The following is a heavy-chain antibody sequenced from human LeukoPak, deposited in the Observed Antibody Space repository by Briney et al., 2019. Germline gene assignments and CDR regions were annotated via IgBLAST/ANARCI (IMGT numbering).Heavy chain of an antibody. V-gene: IGHV4-61*02. CDR2: IYTSGST. Sequence: SETLSLTCTVSGGSISSGSYYWSWIRQPAGKGLEWIGRIYTSGSTNYNPSLKSRVTISVDTSKKQFSLKLSSVTAADTAVYYCARDFGDYSYWFDPWGQGTLVTVSS. CDR3: ARDFGDYSYWFDP. CDR1: GGSISSGSYY. J-gene: IGHJ5*02. D-gene: IGHD4-17*01.